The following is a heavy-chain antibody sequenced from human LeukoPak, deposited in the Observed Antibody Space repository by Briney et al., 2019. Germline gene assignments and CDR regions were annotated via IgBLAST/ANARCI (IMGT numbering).Heavy chain of an antibody. D-gene: IGHD4-23*01. CDR2: INPNSGGT. CDR3: ARPQDHGGNVENFNI. V-gene: IGHV1-2*02. CDR1: GYTFTAYY. Sequence: GASVTVSCKASGYTFTAYYIHWVRQAPGQGLEWMGWINPNSGGTNYALKFRGRVTMTRDTSISTASMELSRLISDDTAVYYCARPQDHGGNVENFNIWGQGTMVTVSS. J-gene: IGHJ3*02.